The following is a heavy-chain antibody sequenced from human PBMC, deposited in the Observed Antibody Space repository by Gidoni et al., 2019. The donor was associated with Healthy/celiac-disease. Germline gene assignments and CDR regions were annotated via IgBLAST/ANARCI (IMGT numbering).Heavy chain of an antibody. Sequence: EVQLVESGGGLVQPGGSLRLSCAASGFTFSRYWMSWVRQAPGKGLEWVANIKQDGSEKYYVDSVKGRFTISRDNAKNSLYLQMNSLRAEDTAVYYCATESGKYQLLFQRMDVWGQGTTVTVSS. CDR3: ATESGKYQLLFQRMDV. V-gene: IGHV3-7*01. CDR1: GFTFSRYW. D-gene: IGHD2-2*01. J-gene: IGHJ6*02. CDR2: IKQDGSEK.